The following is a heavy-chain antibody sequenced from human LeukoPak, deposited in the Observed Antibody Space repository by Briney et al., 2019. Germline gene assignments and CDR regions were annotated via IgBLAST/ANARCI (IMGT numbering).Heavy chain of an antibody. J-gene: IGHJ4*02. V-gene: IGHV3-49*04. D-gene: IGHD4/OR15-4a*01. CDR3: ARAHYANYVNLDC. CDR2: IRSKAFGGTT. Sequence: GGSLRLSCTTSGFTFGDYAMSWVRQAPGRGLEWVGFIRSKAFGGTTEYAASVSGRFTISRDDSKSIAYLQMNSLEAEDTAVYYCARAHYANYVNLDCWGQGTLVTVSS. CDR1: GFTFGDYA.